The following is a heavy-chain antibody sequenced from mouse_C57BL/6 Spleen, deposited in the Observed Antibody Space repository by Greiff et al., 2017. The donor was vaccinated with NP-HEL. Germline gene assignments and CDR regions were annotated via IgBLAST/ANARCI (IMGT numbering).Heavy chain of an antibody. V-gene: IGHV1-47*01. CDR1: GYTFTTYP. Sequence: VQREESGAELVKPGASVKMSCKASGYTFTTYPIEWMKQNHGQSLEWIGNFHPYNDDTKYNEKFKGKATLTVDKSSSTVYLELSRLTSDDSAVYDSARGNYGNFFDYWGQGTTLTVSS. CDR2: FHPYNDDT. J-gene: IGHJ2*01. CDR3: ARGNYGNFFDY. D-gene: IGHD2-1*01.